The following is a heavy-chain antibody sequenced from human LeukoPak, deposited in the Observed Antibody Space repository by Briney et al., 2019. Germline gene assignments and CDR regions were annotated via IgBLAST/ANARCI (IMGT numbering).Heavy chain of an antibody. CDR2: VYYSGTA. J-gene: IGHJ4*02. D-gene: IGHD6-13*01. Sequence: NPSETLSLTCTVSGGSMRSYYRSWIRQPPGKGLELIGYVYYSGTANYNPSLESRVTILVDTSKNQFSLNLSSVTAADTAVYYCARYNSSNWYVVDYWGQGTLVTVSS. CDR1: GGSMRSYY. V-gene: IGHV4-59*08. CDR3: ARYNSSNWYVVDY.